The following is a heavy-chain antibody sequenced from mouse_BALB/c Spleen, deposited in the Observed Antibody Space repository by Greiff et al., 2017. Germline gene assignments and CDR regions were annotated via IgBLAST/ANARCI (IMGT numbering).Heavy chain of an antibody. D-gene: IGHD2-14*01. Sequence: VKLQESGAELAKPGASVKMSCKASGYTFTSYWMHWVKQRPGQGLEWIGYINPSTGYTEYNQKFKDKATLTSDKSSSTAYMQLSSLTSEDSAVYYCAYDGFAYWGQGTLVTVSA. V-gene: IGHV1-7*01. J-gene: IGHJ3*01. CDR3: AYDGFAY. CDR1: GYTFTSYW. CDR2: INPSTGYT.